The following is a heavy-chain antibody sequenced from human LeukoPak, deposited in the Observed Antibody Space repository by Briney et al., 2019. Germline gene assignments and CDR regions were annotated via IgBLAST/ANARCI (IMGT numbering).Heavy chain of an antibody. V-gene: IGHV3-30*18. CDR1: GFTFSSYS. CDR2: ISYDGSNK. CDR3: AKLIATPEGDY. J-gene: IGHJ4*02. D-gene: IGHD3-22*01. Sequence: GGSLRLSCAASGFTFSSYSMNWVRQAPGKGLEWVAVISYDGSNKYYADSVKGRFTISRDNSKNTLYLQMNSLRAEDTAVYYCAKLIATPEGDYWGQGTLVTVSS.